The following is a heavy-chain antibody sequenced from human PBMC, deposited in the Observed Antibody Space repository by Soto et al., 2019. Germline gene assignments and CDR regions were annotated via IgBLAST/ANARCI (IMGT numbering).Heavy chain of an antibody. CDR2: IYYSGST. J-gene: IGHJ6*02. D-gene: IGHD2-2*01. Sequence: SETLSLTCTVSGGSISSSSYYWGWIRQPPGKGLEWIGSIYYSGSTYYNPSLKSRVTISVDTSKNQFSLKLSSVTAADTAVYYCARERGYCSSTSCPLGGNKYYYYYGMDVWGQGTTVTVSS. V-gene: IGHV4-39*01. CDR1: GGSISSSSYY. CDR3: ARERGYCSSTSCPLGGNKYYYYYGMDV.